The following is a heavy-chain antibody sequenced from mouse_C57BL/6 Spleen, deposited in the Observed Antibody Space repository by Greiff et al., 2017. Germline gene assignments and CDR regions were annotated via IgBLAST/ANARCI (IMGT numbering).Heavy chain of an antibody. D-gene: IGHD1-1*01. V-gene: IGHV5-4*03. J-gene: IGHJ4*01. CDR3: ARSEYYYGSSYVGYAMDY. CDR1: GFTFSSYA. CDR2: ISDGGSYT. Sequence: VMLVESGGGLVKPGGSLKLSCAASGFTFSSYAMSWVRQTPEKRLEWVATISDGGSYTYYPDNVKGRFTISRDNAKNNLYLQMSHLKSENTAMYYCARSEYYYGSSYVGYAMDYWGQGTSVTVSS.